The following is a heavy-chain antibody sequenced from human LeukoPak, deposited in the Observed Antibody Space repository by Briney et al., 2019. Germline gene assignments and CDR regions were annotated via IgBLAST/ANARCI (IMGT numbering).Heavy chain of an antibody. J-gene: IGHJ4*02. Sequence: GGSLRLSCAASGFDLSNHPMSWVRQAPGKGLVWVSHINSDGSWTSYADSVKGRFTISKDNAKNTVYLQMNSLRAEDTAVYYCVSFYETYWGRGTLVTVSS. CDR3: VSFYETY. CDR2: INSDGSWT. V-gene: IGHV3-74*01. CDR1: GFDLSNHP. D-gene: IGHD2/OR15-2a*01.